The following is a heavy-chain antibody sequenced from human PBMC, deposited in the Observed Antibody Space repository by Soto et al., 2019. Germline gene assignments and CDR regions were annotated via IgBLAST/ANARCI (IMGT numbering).Heavy chain of an antibody. CDR1: GFTFSNQW. CDR3: ARGPF. CDR2: INPDGSAK. V-gene: IGHV3-7*01. D-gene: IGHD3-3*02. Sequence: EVRMVASGGGVVQPGESLRLSCAASGFTFSNQWMSWVRQAPGKGLEWVANINPDGSAKSHVDSVEGRFTISRDNAKNSLYLQMNTLRVEDTAVYYCARGPFWGQGTLVTVSS. J-gene: IGHJ4*02.